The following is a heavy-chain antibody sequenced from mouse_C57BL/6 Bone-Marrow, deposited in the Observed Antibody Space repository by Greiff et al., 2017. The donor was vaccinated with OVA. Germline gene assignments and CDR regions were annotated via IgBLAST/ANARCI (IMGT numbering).Heavy chain of an antibody. D-gene: IGHD4-1*01. Sequence: QVQLQQSGAELARPGASVKLSCKASGYTFTSYGISWVKQRTGQGLEWIGEIYPRSGNTYYNEKFKGKATLTADKSSSTAYMELRSLTSEDAAVYVCASEGGTEYFDVWGTGTTVTVSS. CDR1: GYTFTSYG. J-gene: IGHJ1*03. CDR2: IYPRSGNT. V-gene: IGHV1-81*01. CDR3: ASEGGTEYFDV.